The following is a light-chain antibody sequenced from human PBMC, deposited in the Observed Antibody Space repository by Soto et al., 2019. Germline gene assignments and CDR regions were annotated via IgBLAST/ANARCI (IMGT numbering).Light chain of an antibody. J-gene: IGKJ1*01. Sequence: EIVLTQSQATLSLSPGERATLSCRASQRVSISLAWFQHKPGQAPRLLIYDASNRATGIPARFSGSVSGTDFTLTISNLEPEDFAVYYCQQRSNWPPWTFGQGTKVEIK. CDR2: DAS. V-gene: IGKV3-11*01. CDR1: QRVSIS. CDR3: QQRSNWPPWT.